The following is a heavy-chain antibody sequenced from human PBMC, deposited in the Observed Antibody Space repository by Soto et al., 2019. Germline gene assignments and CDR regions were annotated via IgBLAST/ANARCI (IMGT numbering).Heavy chain of an antibody. CDR3: ARHRSSSGWYNY. Sequence: PGESLKISCKGSGYSFTSYWISWVRQMPGKGLEWMGRIDPSDSYTNYSPSFQGHVTISADKSISTAYLQWSSLKASDTAIYYCARHRSSSGWYNYWGQGTLVTVSS. CDR2: IDPSDSYT. V-gene: IGHV5-10-1*01. J-gene: IGHJ4*02. CDR1: GYSFTSYW. D-gene: IGHD6-19*01.